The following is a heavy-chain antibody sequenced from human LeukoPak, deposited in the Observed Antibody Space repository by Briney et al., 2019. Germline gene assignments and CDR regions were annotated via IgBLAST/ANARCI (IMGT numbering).Heavy chain of an antibody. V-gene: IGHV4-4*02. CDR1: GGSISSTNW. CDR3: ARGSSWGFTGTFDY. Sequence: SGTLSLTCAVSGGSISSTNWWSWVRLPPGKGLEWIGEIYRSGTTNYKPSLKSRVTISLDKSRNHFSLKLTSVTAAGSAVYYCARGSSWGFTGTFDYWGQGTLVTVSS. D-gene: IGHD7-27*01. CDR2: IYRSGTT. J-gene: IGHJ4*02.